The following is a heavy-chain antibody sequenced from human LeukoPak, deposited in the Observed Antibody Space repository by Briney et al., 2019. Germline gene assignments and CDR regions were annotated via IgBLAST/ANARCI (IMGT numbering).Heavy chain of an antibody. D-gene: IGHD2-2*01. CDR1: GGTFSSYA. J-gene: IGHJ6*04. Sequence: SVKVSCKASGGTFSSYAISWVRQAPGQGLEWMGGIIPIFGTANYAQKFQVRVTITADESTSTAYMELSSLRSEDTAVYYCARDGYCSSTSCYRGGNYYYGMDVWGKGTTVTVSS. V-gene: IGHV1-69*13. CDR3: ARDGYCSSTSCYRGGNYYYGMDV. CDR2: IIPIFGTA.